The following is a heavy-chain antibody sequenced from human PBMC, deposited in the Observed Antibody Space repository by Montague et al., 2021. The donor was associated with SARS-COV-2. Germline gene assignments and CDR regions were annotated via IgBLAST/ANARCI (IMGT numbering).Heavy chain of an antibody. CDR2: ISISGGT. Sequence: TLSLTCTVSGGSISTGGYYWSWIRQLAGKGLEWIGRISISGGTNYNPSLKSRVTISVDTSKNQFSLKLSSVTAADTAVYYCARDIAGAGLFDYWGQGTLVTVSS. J-gene: IGHJ4*02. V-gene: IGHV4-61*02. CDR3: ARDIAGAGLFDY. D-gene: IGHD6-19*01. CDR1: GGSISTGGYY.